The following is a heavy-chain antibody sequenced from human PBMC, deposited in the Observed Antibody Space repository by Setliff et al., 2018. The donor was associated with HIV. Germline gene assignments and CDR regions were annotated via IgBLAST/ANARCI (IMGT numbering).Heavy chain of an antibody. CDR1: GYSISSGYY. D-gene: IGHD3-10*01. J-gene: IGHJ5*02. CDR2: IYHSGST. CDR3: ARLLNYYGNWFDP. V-gene: IGHV4-38-2*02. Sequence: SETLSLTCTVSGYSISSGYYWGWNRQPPGKGLEWIGSIYHSGSTYYNPSLKSRVTISVDTSKNQFSLKLSSVTAADTAVYYCARLLNYYGNWFDPWGQGTLVTVSS.